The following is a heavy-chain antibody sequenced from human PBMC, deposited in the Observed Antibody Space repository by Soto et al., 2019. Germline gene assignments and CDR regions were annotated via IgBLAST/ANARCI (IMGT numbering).Heavy chain of an antibody. CDR1: GYTFTSYY. CDR2: FNPTGDTA. CDR3: ARGGRIVDTGIGYYYYHAMDV. Sequence: ASVKVSCKASGYTFTSYYIHWVLQAPGQGLEWMGIFNPTGDTASYAQKLQGRVTMTRDTSTGTAYMELGSLRSEDTAVYYCARGGRIVDTGIGYYYYHAMDVWGQGTMVTVSS. V-gene: IGHV1-46*01. D-gene: IGHD5-18*01. J-gene: IGHJ6*02.